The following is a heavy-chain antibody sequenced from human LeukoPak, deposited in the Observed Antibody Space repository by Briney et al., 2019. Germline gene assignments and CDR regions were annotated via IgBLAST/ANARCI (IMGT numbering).Heavy chain of an antibody. CDR3: LIPSGYYPSY. Sequence: SETLSLTCTVSGGSISSSSYYWGWIRQPPGKGLEWIGSIYYSGSTYYNPSLKSRVTISVDTSKNQFSLKLSSVTAADTAVYYCLIPSGYYPSYWGQGTLVTVSS. CDR1: GGSISSSSYY. J-gene: IGHJ4*02. V-gene: IGHV4-39*01. D-gene: IGHD3-22*01. CDR2: IYYSGST.